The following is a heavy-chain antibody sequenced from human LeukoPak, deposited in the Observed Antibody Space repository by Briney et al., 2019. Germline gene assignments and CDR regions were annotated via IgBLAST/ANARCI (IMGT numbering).Heavy chain of an antibody. J-gene: IGHJ4*02. V-gene: IGHV3-7*01. CDR1: GFSFSNYA. D-gene: IGHD1-26*01. CDR2: IKQDGSEK. CDR3: ARGPVGATRLFDY. Sequence: PGGSLRLSCAASGFSFSNYAMNWVRQAPGKGLEWVANIKQDGSEKYYVDSVKGRFTISRDNAKNSLYLQMNSLRAEDTAVYYCARGPVGATRLFDYWGQGTLVTVSS.